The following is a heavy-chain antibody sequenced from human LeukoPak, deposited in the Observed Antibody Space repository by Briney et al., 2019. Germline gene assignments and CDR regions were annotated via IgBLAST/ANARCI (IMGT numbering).Heavy chain of an antibody. J-gene: IGHJ4*02. Sequence: PGGSLRLSCAASGFTFSSYWMHWVRQAPGKGLEWVAVIWYDGSNKYYADSVKGRLTISRDNSKNTLYLQMNSLRAEDTAVYYCARDASGYDESFLFDYWGQGTLVTVSS. CDR1: GFTFSSYW. CDR3: ARDASGYDESFLFDY. V-gene: IGHV3-33*08. CDR2: IWYDGSNK. D-gene: IGHD5-12*01.